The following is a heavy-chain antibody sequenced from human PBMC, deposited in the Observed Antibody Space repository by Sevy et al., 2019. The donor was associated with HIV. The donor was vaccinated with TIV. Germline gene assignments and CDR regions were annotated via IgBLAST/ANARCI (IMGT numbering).Heavy chain of an antibody. CDR2: ISGSGDSK. J-gene: IGHJ4*02. Sequence: GECLKISCEASGFTFNSHAMTWVRQAPGKGLEWVSAISGSGDSKYYAGSVKGRVTISRDNSKNVMYLQMTSLGAEDTAVYYCAKSSLPYGDYHFDFWGQGTVVTVSS. CDR1: GFTFNSHA. CDR3: AKSSLPYGDYHFDF. D-gene: IGHD4-17*01. V-gene: IGHV3-23*01.